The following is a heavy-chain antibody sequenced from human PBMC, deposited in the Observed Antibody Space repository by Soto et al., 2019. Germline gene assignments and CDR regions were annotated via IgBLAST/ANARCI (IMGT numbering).Heavy chain of an antibody. Sequence: QVQLVESGGGVVQPGRSLRLSCAASGFTFSSYGMHWVRQAPGKGLEWVAVISYDGSNKYYADSVKGRFTISRDNSKNTLYLQMNSLRAEDTAVYYCAKAVHTADGYWGQGTLVTVSS. J-gene: IGHJ4*02. V-gene: IGHV3-30*18. CDR2: ISYDGSNK. D-gene: IGHD5-18*01. CDR1: GFTFSSYG. CDR3: AKAVHTADGY.